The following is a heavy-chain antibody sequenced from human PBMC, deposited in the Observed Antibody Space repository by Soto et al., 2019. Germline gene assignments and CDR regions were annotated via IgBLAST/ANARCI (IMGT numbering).Heavy chain of an antibody. CDR3: AREDCTNGVCYLLDY. CDR1: GYTFTSYG. D-gene: IGHD2-8*01. CDR2: ISAYNDNT. Sequence: QVQLVQSGAEVKKPGASVKVSCKASGYTFTSYGISWVRQAPGQGLEWMGWISAYNDNTNYAQKLQGRVTMTTDTSTSTAYMELRSLRSDDTAVYYCAREDCTNGVCYLLDYWGQGTLVTVSS. J-gene: IGHJ4*02. V-gene: IGHV1-18*01.